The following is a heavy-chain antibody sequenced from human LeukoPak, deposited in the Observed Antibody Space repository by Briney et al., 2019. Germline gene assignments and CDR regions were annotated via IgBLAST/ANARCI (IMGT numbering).Heavy chain of an antibody. CDR3: ARRSWSQWVFDY. Sequence: SETLSLTCTASGGSIRNYYWSWIRQAPRKGLELIGFIYYNGYTNYNPSLKSRVIISVDTSKNQFSLTVSSVTAADTAVYHCARRSWSQWVFDYWGQGAQVTVSS. V-gene: IGHV4-59*08. J-gene: IGHJ4*02. CDR1: GGSIRNYY. CDR2: IYYNGYT. D-gene: IGHD1-26*01.